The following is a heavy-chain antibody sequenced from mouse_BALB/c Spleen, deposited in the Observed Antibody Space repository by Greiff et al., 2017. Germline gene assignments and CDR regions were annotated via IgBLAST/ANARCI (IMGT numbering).Heavy chain of an antibody. D-gene: IGHD2-14*01. Sequence: QVQLKESGAELVRPGASVTLSCKASGYTFTDYEMHWVKQTPVHGLEWIGAIDPETGGTAYNQKFKGKATLTADKSSSTAYMELRSLTSEDSAVYYCTRCPYRSSFDYWGQGTTLTVSS. J-gene: IGHJ2*01. CDR1: GYTFTDYE. V-gene: IGHV1-15*01. CDR2: IDPETGGT. CDR3: TRCPYRSSFDY.